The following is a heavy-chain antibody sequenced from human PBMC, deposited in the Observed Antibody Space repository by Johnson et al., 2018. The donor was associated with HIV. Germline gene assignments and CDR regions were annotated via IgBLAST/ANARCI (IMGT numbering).Heavy chain of an antibody. J-gene: IGHJ3*02. CDR2: ISSNGGST. CDR1: GFTFSSYA. D-gene: IGHD6-13*01. CDR3: ARSSGVQLVFGCAFDI. V-gene: IGHV3-64*01. Sequence: VQLVESGGGVVQPGRSLRLSCAASGFTFSSYAMHWVRQAPGKGLEYVSAISSNGGSTYYANSVKGRFTISRDNSKNTLYLQMGSLRPEDMAVYYCARSSGVQLVFGCAFDIWGQGTMVTVSS.